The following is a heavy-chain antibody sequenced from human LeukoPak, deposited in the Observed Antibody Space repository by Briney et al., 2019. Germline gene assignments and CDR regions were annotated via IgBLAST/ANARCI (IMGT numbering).Heavy chain of an antibody. CDR1: GYTFTGYY. CDR2: INPNSGGT. D-gene: IGHD3-3*01. Sequence: GASVKVSCKASGYTFTGYYMHWVRQAPGQGLEWMGWINPNSGGTNYAQKFQGRVTMTRDTSISTAYMELRSLRSDDTAVYYCARFSDVWRMEGYNWFDPWGQGTLVTVSS. CDR3: ARFSDVWRMEGYNWFDP. V-gene: IGHV1-2*02. J-gene: IGHJ5*02.